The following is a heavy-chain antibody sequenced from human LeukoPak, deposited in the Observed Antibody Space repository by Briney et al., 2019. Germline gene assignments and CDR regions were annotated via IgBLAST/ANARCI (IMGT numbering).Heavy chain of an antibody. D-gene: IGHD6-13*01. Sequence: PSETLSLTCAVYGGSFSGYYWSWIRQPPGKGLEWIGEINHSGSTNYNPSLKSRVTISVDTSKNQFSLKLSSVTAADTAVYYCARVGHPGYSSSWYVPGYRPPGVHDYWGQGTLVTVSS. V-gene: IGHV4-34*01. CDR3: ARVGHPGYSSSWYVPGYRPPGVHDY. CDR2: INHSGST. J-gene: IGHJ4*02. CDR1: GGSFSGYY.